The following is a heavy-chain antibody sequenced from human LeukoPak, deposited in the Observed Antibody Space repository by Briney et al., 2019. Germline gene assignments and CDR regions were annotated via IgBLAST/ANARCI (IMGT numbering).Heavy chain of an antibody. CDR2: INHSGST. J-gene: IGHJ4*02. Sequence: SETLSLTCAVYGGSFSGYYWSWIRQPPGKGLEWIGEINHSGSTNYNPSLKSRVTISVDTSKNQFSLKLSSVTAADTAVYYCAREKGDGYNFGYWGQGTLVTVSS. V-gene: IGHV4-34*01. CDR1: GGSFSGYY. CDR3: AREKGDGYNFGY. D-gene: IGHD5-24*01.